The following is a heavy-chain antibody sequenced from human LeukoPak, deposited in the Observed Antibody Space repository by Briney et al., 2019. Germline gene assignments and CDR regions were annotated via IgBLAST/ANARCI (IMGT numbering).Heavy chain of an antibody. Sequence: ASVKVSCKASGYTFTSYGISWVRQAPGQGLEWMGWISAYNGNTNYAQKLQGRVTMTTDTSTSIAYMELRSLRSDDTAVYYCARDRDKNIVVVPAAYDYWGQGTLVTVSS. CDR3: ARDRDKNIVVVPAAYDY. V-gene: IGHV1-18*01. CDR1: GYTFTSYG. CDR2: ISAYNGNT. J-gene: IGHJ4*02. D-gene: IGHD2-2*01.